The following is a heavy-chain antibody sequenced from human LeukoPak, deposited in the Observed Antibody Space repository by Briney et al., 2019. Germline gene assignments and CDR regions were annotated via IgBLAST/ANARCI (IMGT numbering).Heavy chain of an antibody. CDR1: GGSISSGNYY. CDR3: ARGRDGFTILAY. D-gene: IGHD5-24*01. CDR2: INTSGGT. V-gene: IGHV4-61*02. J-gene: IGHJ4*02. Sequence: SETLSLTRTVSGGSISSGNYYWTWIRQPVGKGLEWIGRINTSGGTFYNPSLKSRVTISLDTSKNQFSLNLSSVTAADTAVYYCARGRDGFTILAYWGQGTLVTVSS.